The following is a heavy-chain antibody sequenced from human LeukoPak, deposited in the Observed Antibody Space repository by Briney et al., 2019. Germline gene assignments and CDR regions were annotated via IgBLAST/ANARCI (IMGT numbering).Heavy chain of an antibody. CDR2: IYYSGST. D-gene: IGHD6-25*01. Sequence: PSETLSLTCTVSGGSISSYYWSWIRQPPGKGLERIGYIYYSGSTNYNPSLKSRVTISVDTPKNQFSLKLSSVTAADTAVYYCARQGGGFWYFDLWGRGTLVTVSS. CDR3: ARQGGGFWYFDL. CDR1: GGSISSYY. V-gene: IGHV4-59*08. J-gene: IGHJ2*01.